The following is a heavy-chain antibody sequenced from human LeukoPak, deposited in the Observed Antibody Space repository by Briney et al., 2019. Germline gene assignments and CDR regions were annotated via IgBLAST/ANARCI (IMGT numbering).Heavy chain of an antibody. CDR1: GGSISSSS. V-gene: IGHV3-21*01. CDR2: ISSSSSYI. J-gene: IGHJ6*02. Sequence: PSETLSLTCTVSGGSISSSSYYWGWIRQPPGKGLEWVSSISSSSSYIYYADSVKGRFTISRDNAKNSLYLQMNSLRAEDTAVYYCARDPDGVLMVYANTWYYYGMDVWGQGTTVTVSS. CDR3: ARDPDGVLMVYANTWYYYGMDV. D-gene: IGHD2-8*01.